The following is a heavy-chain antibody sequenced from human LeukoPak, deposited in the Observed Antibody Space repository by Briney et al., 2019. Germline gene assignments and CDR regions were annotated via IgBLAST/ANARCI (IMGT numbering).Heavy chain of an antibody. V-gene: IGHV5-51*01. Sequence: GESLQISCQASGYNFTSSWIGWARQLPGKGLEWMAIINPGDSDTRYSPSFQGQVTISADKSISTVYLQWGSLKASDTAMYYCARQPGAGWFDPWGQGTLVTVSS. J-gene: IGHJ5*02. CDR3: ARQPGAGWFDP. CDR2: INPGDSDT. D-gene: IGHD3-10*01. CDR1: GYNFTSSW.